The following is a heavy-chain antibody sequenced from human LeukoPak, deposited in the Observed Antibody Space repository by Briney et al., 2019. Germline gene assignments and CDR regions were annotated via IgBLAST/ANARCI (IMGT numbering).Heavy chain of an antibody. Sequence: GESLKISCKGSGYSFTSYWIGWVRQMPGKGLEWMGIIYPGDSDTRYSPSFQGQVTISADKSISTAYLQWSSLKASDTAMYYCARQGDRYSGYDYYYGMDVWGQGTTVTVSS. CDR2: IYPGDSDT. J-gene: IGHJ6*02. V-gene: IGHV5-51*01. D-gene: IGHD5-12*01. CDR3: ARQGDRYSGYDYYYGMDV. CDR1: GYSFTSYW.